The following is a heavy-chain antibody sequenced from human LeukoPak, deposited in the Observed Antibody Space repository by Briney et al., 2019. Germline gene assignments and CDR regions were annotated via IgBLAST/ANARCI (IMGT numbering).Heavy chain of an antibody. Sequence: SETLSLTCTVSGGSISSGSYYWSWIRQPAGKGLEWIGRIYTSGSTSYNPSLKSRVTISVDTSKNQFSLKLSSVTAADTAVYYCARGTRRHYYYYGMDVWGQGTTVTVSS. V-gene: IGHV4-61*02. J-gene: IGHJ6*02. CDR1: GGSISSGSYY. CDR3: ARGTRRHYYYYGMDV. CDR2: IYTSGST. D-gene: IGHD1-7*01.